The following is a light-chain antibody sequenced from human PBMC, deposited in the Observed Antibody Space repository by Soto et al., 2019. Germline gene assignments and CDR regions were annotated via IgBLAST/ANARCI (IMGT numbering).Light chain of an antibody. J-gene: IGKJ5*01. CDR2: AAS. V-gene: IGKV1-17*01. CDR3: QQHGTSPIT. Sequence: IQLTQSPSSLSASVGDRVTITCRTSQAIRNDLGWYHLKPGKAPRLLIYAASSRATGIPDRYSGSGSGTDFTLTISRLEPEDFAVYYCQQHGTSPITFGQGTRLEIK. CDR1: QAIRND.